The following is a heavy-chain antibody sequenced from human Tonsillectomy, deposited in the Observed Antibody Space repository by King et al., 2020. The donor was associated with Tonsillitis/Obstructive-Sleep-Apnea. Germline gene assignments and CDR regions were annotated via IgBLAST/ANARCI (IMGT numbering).Heavy chain of an antibody. CDR3: AKGGNALYGMDV. CDR2: INPNTGDT. Sequence: VQLVESGAEVQKPGASVKVSCKASGYTFTGYYVHWVRQAPGQGLEWMGWINPNTGDTNYAQKFQGRVTMTRVTSIITAYMELGRLRYDDTAVYYCAKGGNALYGMDVWGQGTTLTASS. J-gene: IGHJ6*02. V-gene: IGHV1-2*02. CDR1: GYTFTGYY. D-gene: IGHD4-23*01.